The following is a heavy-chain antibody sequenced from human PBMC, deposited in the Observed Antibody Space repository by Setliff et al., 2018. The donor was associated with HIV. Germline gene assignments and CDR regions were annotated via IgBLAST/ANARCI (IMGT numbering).Heavy chain of an antibody. V-gene: IGHV4-34*01. CDR1: GGSFSGYY. J-gene: IGHJ3*01. Sequence: SETLSLTCAVYGGSFSGYYWTWIRQPPGKGLEWIGEINHGGSTNYNPSLKSRVTMSVDLSKNQFSLKVTAVTAADTAVYYCARGGRTGDESFHVWGRGTMVTVSS. D-gene: IGHD1-1*01. CDR3: ARGGRTGDESFHV. CDR2: INHGGST.